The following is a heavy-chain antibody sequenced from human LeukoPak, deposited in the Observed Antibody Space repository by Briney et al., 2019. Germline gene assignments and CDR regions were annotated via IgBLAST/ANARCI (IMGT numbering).Heavy chain of an antibody. CDR1: GYTFSSYS. Sequence: ASVKVSCTASGYTFSSYSITWVRQAPGQGLEWMGWISGYNGQTIYAQKFQGRVTMTTDTSTSTAYMELRKLRSDDTAVYYCWYPNDYFDYWGQGTLVTVSS. V-gene: IGHV1-18*01. CDR3: WYPNDYFDY. CDR2: ISGYNGQT. J-gene: IGHJ4*02. D-gene: IGHD6-13*01.